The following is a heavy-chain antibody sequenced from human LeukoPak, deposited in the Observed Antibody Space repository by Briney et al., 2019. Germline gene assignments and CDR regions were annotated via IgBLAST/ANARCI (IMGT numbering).Heavy chain of an antibody. CDR2: LDTSGNT. CDR1: DDSLSRYY. V-gene: IGHV4-4*07. CDR3: ARGGDCPDY. D-gene: IGHD2-21*02. J-gene: IGHJ4*02. Sequence: SETLSLTCTVSDDSLSRYYWSWVRQPAGEGLEWIGRLDTSGNTHYNPALKSRVTMSVDTSRNQFSLRLTSVTAADTAVYCCARGGDCPDYWAQGTLVTVSS.